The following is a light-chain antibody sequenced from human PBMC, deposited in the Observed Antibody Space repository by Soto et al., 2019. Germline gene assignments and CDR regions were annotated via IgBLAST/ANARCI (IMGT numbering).Light chain of an antibody. J-gene: IGKJ1*01. CDR3: HQYNNLPRT. CDR2: DAS. CDR1: QDITNS. V-gene: IGKV1-33*01. Sequence: DIQMTQSPSSLSASVGDRVTITCQASQDITNSLNWHQQKPGKAPKLLIYDASNLETGVPSRFSGSGSGTDFTFTISRLQPEDIATYYCHQYNNLPRTFGQGTEVEI.